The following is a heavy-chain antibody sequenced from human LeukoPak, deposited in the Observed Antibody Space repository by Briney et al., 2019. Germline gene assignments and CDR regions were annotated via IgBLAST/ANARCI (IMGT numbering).Heavy chain of an antibody. CDR2: IFDNGST. D-gene: IGHD3-10*01. J-gene: IGHJ4*02. Sequence: SETLSLTCTVSGDSPTNFYWSWIRQPPGKGLEWVASIFDNGSTNDNRSLKSRVTISLDTSNNQFSLTVNSVTAADTAVYYCARGGYGSAFDFWGQGTLVTVSS. CDR3: ARGGYGSAFDF. CDR1: GDSPTNFY. V-gene: IGHV4-59*01.